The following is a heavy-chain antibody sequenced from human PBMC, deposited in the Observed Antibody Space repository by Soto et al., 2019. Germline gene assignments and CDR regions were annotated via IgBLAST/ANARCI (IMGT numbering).Heavy chain of an antibody. CDR1: GGTFSSYT. V-gene: IGHV1-69*08. J-gene: IGHJ6*03. Sequence: QVPLVQSGAEVKKPGSSVKVSCKASGGTFSSYTISWVRQAPGRGLEWMGRIIPILGIANYAQKFQGRVTITADKSTSTAYMELSSLRSEDTAVYYCARDQLSEPMDVWGKGTTVTVSS. CDR2: IIPILGIA. CDR3: ARDQLSEPMDV.